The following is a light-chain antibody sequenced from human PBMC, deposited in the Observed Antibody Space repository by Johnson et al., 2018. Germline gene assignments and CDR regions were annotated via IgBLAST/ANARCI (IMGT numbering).Light chain of an antibody. CDR2: ENN. V-gene: IGLV1-51*02. J-gene: IGLJ1*01. CDR3: GTWDSSLSAGNV. CDR1: SSNIGNNY. Sequence: QSVLTQPPSVSAAPGQKVTISCSGSSSNIGNNYVSWYQQLPGTAPKLLIYENNKRTSGIPDRFSGSKSGTSATLGINGLQTGDEADYYCGTWDSSLSAGNVFGTGTKVTVL.